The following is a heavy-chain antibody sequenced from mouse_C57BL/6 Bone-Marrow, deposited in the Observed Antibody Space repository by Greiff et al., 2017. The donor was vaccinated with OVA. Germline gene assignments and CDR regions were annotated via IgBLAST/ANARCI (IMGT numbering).Heavy chain of an antibody. CDR2: IYPGSGNT. CDR1: GYTFTDYY. CDR3: ARSGGPKPYFDY. J-gene: IGHJ2*01. Sequence: QVQLQQSGAELVRPGASVKLSCKASGYTFTDYYINWVKQRPGQGLEWIARIYPGSGNTYYNEKFKGKATLTAEKSSSTAYMQLSSLTSEDSAVYFCARSGGPKPYFDYWGQGTTLTVSS. V-gene: IGHV1-76*01. D-gene: IGHD3-1*01.